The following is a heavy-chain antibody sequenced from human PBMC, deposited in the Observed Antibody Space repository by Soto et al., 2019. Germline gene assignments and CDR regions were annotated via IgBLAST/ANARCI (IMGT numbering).Heavy chain of an antibody. D-gene: IGHD2-21*01. CDR1: GGSISTSRSY. V-gene: IGHV4-39*01. J-gene: IGHJ5*02. CDR2: IFYSGST. CDR3: ARQPTTGDTDLWFDP. Sequence: QLQLLESGPGLVKASETLSLTCNVSGGSISTSRSYWAWIRQPPGKGLEWLANIFYSGSTYYNPSLASGVTVSVDPSKNEFSLKLRSVTAADTAVYYCARQPTTGDTDLWFDPWGQGTLVTVSS.